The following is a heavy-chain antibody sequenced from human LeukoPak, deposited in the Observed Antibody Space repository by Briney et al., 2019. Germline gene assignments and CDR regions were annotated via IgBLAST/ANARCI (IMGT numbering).Heavy chain of an antibody. J-gene: IGHJ4*02. CDR1: GFTFSDYY. CDR2: ISSSSSYT. Sequence: GGSLRLSCAASGFTFSDYYVSWIRQAPGKGLEWVSYISSSSSYTNYADSVKGRFTISRDNAKNSLYLQMNSLRAEDTAVYYCARVNGYSSSDKTYYFDYWGQGTLVTVSS. CDR3: ARVNGYSSSDKTYYFDY. V-gene: IGHV3-11*05. D-gene: IGHD6-13*01.